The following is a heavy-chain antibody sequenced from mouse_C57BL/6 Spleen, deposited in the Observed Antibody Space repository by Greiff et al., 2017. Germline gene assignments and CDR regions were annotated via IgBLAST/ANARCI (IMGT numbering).Heavy chain of an antibody. CDR2: INPTNGGT. CDR1: GYTFTSYW. V-gene: IGHV1-53*01. J-gene: IGHJ4*01. CDR3: AHDGSGPYYSNYYDMDY. D-gene: IGHD2-5*01. Sequence: QVQLQQPGTELVKPGASVKLSCKASGYTFTSYWMHWVKQRPGQGLEWIGNINPTNGGTNYNEKFKSKATLTVDKSSSTAYMQLSSLTSEDSAVYNCAHDGSGPYYSNYYDMDYWGQGTTVTVSS.